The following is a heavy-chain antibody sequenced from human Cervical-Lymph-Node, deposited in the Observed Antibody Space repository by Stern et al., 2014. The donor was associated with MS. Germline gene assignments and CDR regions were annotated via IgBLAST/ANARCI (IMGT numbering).Heavy chain of an antibody. J-gene: IGHJ6*02. Sequence: VQLVESGAEVKKLGASVKVSCKVSRYTLTEMSMHWVRQAPGKGLEWMGGYDPQHGDTVYAQKIQGRVTMAEDRSTDTAYMELTSLRSDDTAVYYCATHRGRVTYYYGLDVWGQGTTVTVSS. CDR3: ATHRGRVTYYYGLDV. V-gene: IGHV1-24*01. D-gene: IGHD2-21*02. CDR1: RYTLTEMS. CDR2: YDPQHGDT.